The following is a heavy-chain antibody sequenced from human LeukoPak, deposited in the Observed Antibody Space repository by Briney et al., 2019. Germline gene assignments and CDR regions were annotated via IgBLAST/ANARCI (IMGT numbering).Heavy chain of an antibody. CDR3: ARWAGSSWAEARRQGYKYYSYMDV. CDR1: GCTFSSYW. D-gene: IGHD6-6*01. J-gene: IGHJ6*03. V-gene: IGHV3-7*01. Sequence: GGALRLSCAASGCTFSSYWMNEVRQAPGKGVEGVANINQDGSETYFVDSVQGRFTIPRDHDKNSLYLQLNRLRAEDTAVYYCARWAGSSWAEARRQGYKYYSYMDVWGKGTTVTVSS. CDR2: INQDGSET.